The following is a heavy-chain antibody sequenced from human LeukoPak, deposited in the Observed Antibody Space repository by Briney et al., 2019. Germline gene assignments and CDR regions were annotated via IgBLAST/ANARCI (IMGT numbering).Heavy chain of an antibody. CDR3: ARHVGVGATTSDAWFDP. J-gene: IGHJ5*02. V-gene: IGHV4-59*08. CDR2: IYYSGST. CDR1: GGSISSYY. Sequence: SETLSLNCTVSGGSISSYYWSWVRQPPGKGLEWIGYIYYSGSTNYNPSLKSRVTISVDTSKNQFSLKLSSVTAADTAVYYCARHVGVGATTSDAWFDPWGQGTLVTVSS. D-gene: IGHD1-26*01.